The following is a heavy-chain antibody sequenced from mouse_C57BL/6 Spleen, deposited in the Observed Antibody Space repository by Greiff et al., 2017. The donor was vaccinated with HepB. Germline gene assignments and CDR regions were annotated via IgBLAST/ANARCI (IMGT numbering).Heavy chain of an antibody. Sequence: EVQLQESGGGLVKPGGSLKLSCAASGFTFSDYGMHWVRQAPEQGLEWVAYISSGSSTIYYADTLKGRFTLSRDKAKNTLFVQMTSLRSEDPAMYYCARPGTYWYFDVWGTGTTVTVSS. J-gene: IGHJ1*03. D-gene: IGHD4-1*01. V-gene: IGHV5-17*01. CDR2: ISSGSSTI. CDR3: ARPGTYWYFDV. CDR1: GFTFSDYG.